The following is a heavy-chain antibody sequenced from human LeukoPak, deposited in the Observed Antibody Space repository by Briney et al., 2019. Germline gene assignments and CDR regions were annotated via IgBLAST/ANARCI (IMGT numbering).Heavy chain of an antibody. V-gene: IGHV3-15*01. CDR1: GFTFSNAW. CDR2: IKSKTDGGTT. Sequence: GGSLRLSCAPSGFTFSNAWMSWVRQAPGKGLEWVGRIKSKTDGGTTDYAAPVKGRFTISRDDSKNTLYLQMNSLKTEDTAVYYCTTDPVVDIVDPFDYWGQGTLVTVSS. J-gene: IGHJ4*02. CDR3: TTDPVVDIVDPFDY. D-gene: IGHD5-12*01.